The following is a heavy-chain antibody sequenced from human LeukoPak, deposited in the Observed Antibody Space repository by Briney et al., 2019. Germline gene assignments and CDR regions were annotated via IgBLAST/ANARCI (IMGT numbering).Heavy chain of an antibody. CDR2: ISSSGSTI. CDR1: GFTFSDYY. D-gene: IGHD1-26*01. J-gene: IGHJ4*02. Sequence: GGSLRLSCAASGFTFSDYYMSWIRQAPGEGLEWVSYISSSGSTIYYADSVKGRFTISRDNAKNSLYLQMNSLRAEDTAVYYCAKEMSLGNFDYWGQGTLVTVSS. CDR3: AKEMSLGNFDY. V-gene: IGHV3-11*01.